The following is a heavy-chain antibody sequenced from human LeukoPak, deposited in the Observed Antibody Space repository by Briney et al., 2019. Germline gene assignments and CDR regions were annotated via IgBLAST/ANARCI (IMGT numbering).Heavy chain of an antibody. D-gene: IGHD5-18*01. CDR2: IYTGGST. CDR3: ARDVGSYAFDY. J-gene: IGHJ4*02. V-gene: IGHV3-53*05. Sequence: GGSLRLSCAASGFTVSSNYMSWVRQAPGKGLEWVSVIYTGGSTYYADSVKGRFTVSRDNSKNTLYLQMNSLRAEDTAVYYCARDVGSYAFDYWGQGTLVTVSS. CDR1: GFTVSSNY.